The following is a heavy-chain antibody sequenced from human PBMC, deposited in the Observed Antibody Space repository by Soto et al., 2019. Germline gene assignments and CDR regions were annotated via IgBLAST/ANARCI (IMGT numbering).Heavy chain of an antibody. V-gene: IGHV4-61*01. CDR3: ARIDGDYGHNWFDP. Sequence: QVQLKESGPGLLKPSETLSLTCTVSGASVSSASYYWAWLRQPPGRGLEWIGSVYFSGSTSYIPSMKGRFTISGDTSKNQFSLNLASVTAADSAVYYCARIDGDYGHNWFDPWGLGTLVIVSP. CDR2: VYFSGST. CDR1: GASVSSASYY. D-gene: IGHD4-17*01. J-gene: IGHJ5*02.